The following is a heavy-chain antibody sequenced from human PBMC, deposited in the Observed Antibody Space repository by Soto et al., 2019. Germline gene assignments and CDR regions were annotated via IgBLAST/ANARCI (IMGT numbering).Heavy chain of an antibody. V-gene: IGHV3-30*03. J-gene: IGHJ4*02. Sequence: QAHLVESGGGVVQPGMSLRLSCAASGFTFTSYGMHWVRQAPVTRLEWVAVISYDGGLQHYSDSVKGRFTISRDNSTNMVLLQMNSLRAEDTSVYYCVSDRGYGHASVPYSWGQGTLVSVSS. CDR3: VSDRGYGHASVPYS. CDR1: GFTFTSYG. D-gene: IGHD5-18*01. CDR2: ISYDGGLQ.